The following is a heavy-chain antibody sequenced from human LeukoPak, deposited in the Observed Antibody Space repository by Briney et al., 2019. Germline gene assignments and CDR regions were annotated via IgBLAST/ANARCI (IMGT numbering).Heavy chain of an antibody. CDR3: ARDSNFHSDYYYDVFDI. CDR1: GFTFSSYW. CDR2: SNSDGSST. V-gene: IGHV3-74*01. J-gene: IGHJ3*02. Sequence: GGSLRLSCAASGFTFSSYWMSWVRQAPGKGLVWVSRSNSDGSSTSYADSVKGRFTISRDNAKNSLYLQMDSLRAEDTATYYCARDSNFHSDYYYDVFDIWGQGTVVTVSS. D-gene: IGHD2-21*02.